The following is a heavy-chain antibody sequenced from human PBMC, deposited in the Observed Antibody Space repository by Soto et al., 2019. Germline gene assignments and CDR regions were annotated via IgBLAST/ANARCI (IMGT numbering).Heavy chain of an antibody. CDR3: ASFLLGNSMGPKHYYYYYGMDV. J-gene: IGHJ6*02. D-gene: IGHD7-27*01. V-gene: IGHV3-21*01. CDR2: ISSSSSYI. Sequence: EVQLVESGGGLVKPGGSLRLSCAASGFTFSSYSMNWVRQAPGKGLEWVSSISSSSSYIYYADSVKGRFTISRDNAKNSLYLQMNSLRAEDTAVYYCASFLLGNSMGPKHYYYYYGMDVWGQGTTVTVSS. CDR1: GFTFSSYS.